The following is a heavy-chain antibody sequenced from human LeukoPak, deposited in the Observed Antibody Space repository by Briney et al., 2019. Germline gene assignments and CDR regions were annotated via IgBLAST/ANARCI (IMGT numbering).Heavy chain of an antibody. CDR1: GFTFSSYA. Sequence: GGSLRLSCAASGFTFSSYAMSWVRQAPGKGLEWVSAISGSGGSTYYADSVKGRFTISRDNSKNTLYLQINSLRAEDTAVYYCARGNDYGDYALDDYWGQGTVVTVSS. D-gene: IGHD4-17*01. J-gene: IGHJ4*02. CDR2: ISGSGGST. CDR3: ARGNDYGDYALDDY. V-gene: IGHV3-23*01.